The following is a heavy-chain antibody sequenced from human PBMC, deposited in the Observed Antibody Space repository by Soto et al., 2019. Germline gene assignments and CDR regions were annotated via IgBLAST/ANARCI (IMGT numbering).Heavy chain of an antibody. D-gene: IGHD5-18*01. Sequence: GGSLRLSCAASGFTFSNAWMNWVRQAPGKGLEWVGRIKSKTDGGTTDYAAPVKGRFTISRDDSKNTLYLQMNSLKTEDTAVYYCTTDRRLWLYYFDYWGQGTLVTVSS. CDR2: IKSKTDGGTT. V-gene: IGHV3-15*07. CDR1: GFTFSNAW. CDR3: TTDRRLWLYYFDY. J-gene: IGHJ4*02.